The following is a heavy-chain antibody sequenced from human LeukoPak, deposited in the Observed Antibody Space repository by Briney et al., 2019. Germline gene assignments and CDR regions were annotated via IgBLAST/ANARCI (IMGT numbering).Heavy chain of an antibody. CDR2: IISDGSIT. V-gene: IGHV3-74*01. CDR3: AKGRLYSSGWYYFDY. J-gene: IGHJ4*02. Sequence: GGSLRLSCAASGFTFSSYWMHWVRQAPGKGLVWVSRIISDGSITTYADSVKGRFTISRDNSKNTLYLQMNSLRAEDTAVYYCAKGRLYSSGWYYFDYWGQGTLVTVSS. CDR1: GFTFSSYW. D-gene: IGHD6-19*01.